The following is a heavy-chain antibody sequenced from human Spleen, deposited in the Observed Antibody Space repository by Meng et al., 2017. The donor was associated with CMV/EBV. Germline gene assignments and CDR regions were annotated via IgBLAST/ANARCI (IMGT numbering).Heavy chain of an antibody. CDR2: ISVYNGDT. Sequence: ASVKVSCKASGGTFSSYTISWVRQAPGQGLEWMGWISVYNGDTKFSQKVQGRLTMSTDTSTSTAYMELRSLRSDDTAVYFCARGVDYEVPDANDYWGQGTLVTVSS. D-gene: IGHD2-2*01. V-gene: IGHV1-18*01. CDR3: ARGVDYEVPDANDY. CDR1: GGTFSSYT. J-gene: IGHJ4*02.